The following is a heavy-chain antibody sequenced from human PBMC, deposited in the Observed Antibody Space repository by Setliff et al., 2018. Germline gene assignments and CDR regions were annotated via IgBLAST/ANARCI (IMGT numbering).Heavy chain of an antibody. D-gene: IGHD2-2*01. CDR2: IYYSGST. Sequence: PSETLSLTCAVYGGSFSGYYWSWIRQPPGKGLEWIGYIYYSGSTYYNPSLKSRVTISVDTSKNQFSLKLSSVTAADTAVYYCARALGYCSRTSCYADAFDIWGQGTMVT. V-gene: IGHV4-34*01. CDR3: ARALGYCSRTSCYADAFDI. CDR1: GGSFSGYY. J-gene: IGHJ3*02.